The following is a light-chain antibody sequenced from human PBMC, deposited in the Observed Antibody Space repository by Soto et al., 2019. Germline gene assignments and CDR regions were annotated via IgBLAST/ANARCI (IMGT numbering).Light chain of an antibody. J-gene: IGLJ3*02. CDR1: DIGTKS. CDR2: YDN. V-gene: IGLV3-21*04. Sequence: SYELTQPPSVSVAPGETARITCGGNDIGTKSVHWYRQKPGQAPVLVIYYDNDRPSGIPERLSGSKSGNTATLTISRVEVGDEADYYCQVWDSSSVHWVFGGGTKLTVL. CDR3: QVWDSSSVHWV.